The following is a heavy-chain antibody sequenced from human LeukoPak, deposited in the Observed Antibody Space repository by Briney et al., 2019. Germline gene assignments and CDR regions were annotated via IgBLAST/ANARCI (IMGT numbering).Heavy chain of an antibody. D-gene: IGHD3-10*01. CDR1: GGTFSSYA. Sequence: ASVKVSCKASGGTFSSYAISWVRQAPGQGLEWMGGIIPVFGTANYAQKFQGRVTITTDESTSTAYMELSSLRSEDTAVYYCASTSRGYYYYYYMDVWGKGTTVTVSS. V-gene: IGHV1-69*05. CDR3: ASTSRGYYYYYYMDV. CDR2: IIPVFGTA. J-gene: IGHJ6*03.